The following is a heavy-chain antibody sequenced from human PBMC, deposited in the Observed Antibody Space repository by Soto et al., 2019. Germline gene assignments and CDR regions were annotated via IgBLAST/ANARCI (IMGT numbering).Heavy chain of an antibody. CDR1: GGSIGSGGYY. V-gene: IGHV4-31*03. CDR2: IYYSGST. D-gene: IGHD5-12*01. Sequence: SETLSLTCTVSGGSIGSGGYYWSWIRQHPGKGLEWIGYIYYSGSTYYNPSLKSRVTISVDTSKNQFSLKLSSVTAADTAVYYCVGIVATNYYYYGMDVWGQGTTVTVS. CDR3: VGIVATNYYYYGMDV. J-gene: IGHJ6*02.